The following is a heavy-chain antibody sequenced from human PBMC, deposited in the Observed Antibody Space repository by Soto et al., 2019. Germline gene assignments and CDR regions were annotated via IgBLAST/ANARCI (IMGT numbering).Heavy chain of an antibody. V-gene: IGHV3-11*06. D-gene: IGHD6-6*01. J-gene: IGHJ4*02. CDR1: GISFSDYY. Sequence: QVQLVESGGGLVKPGGSLRLSCAASGISFSDYYMSWIRQAPGEGLEWVSYISSDNNYINYVDSVKGRFTISRDNAKNSVYLQMNRLRAEDTALYYCASLHSNSQLDFWGQGTLVTVSS. CDR3: ASLHSNSQLDF. CDR2: ISSDNNYI.